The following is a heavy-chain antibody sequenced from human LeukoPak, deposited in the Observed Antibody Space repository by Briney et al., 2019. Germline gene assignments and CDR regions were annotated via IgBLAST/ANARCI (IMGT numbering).Heavy chain of an antibody. CDR3: ARVVDYYDSSGLDY. J-gene: IGHJ4*02. CDR1: VDSISSGDYY. CDR2: IYYSGST. V-gene: IGHV4-30-4*08. D-gene: IGHD3-22*01. Sequence: SETLSLTCTVSVDSISSGDYYWSWIRQPPGKGLEWIGYIYYSGSTYYNPSLKSRVTISVDTSKNQFSLKLSSVTAADTAVYYCARVVDYYDSSGLDYWGQGTLVTVSS.